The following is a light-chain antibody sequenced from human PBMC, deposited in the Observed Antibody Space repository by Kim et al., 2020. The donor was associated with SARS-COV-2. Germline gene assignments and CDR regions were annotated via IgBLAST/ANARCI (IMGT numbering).Light chain of an antibody. J-gene: IGKJ5*01. V-gene: IGKV3-11*01. Sequence: LSPGESATLSCRASQSVGGDLAWYQQKPGQAPRLLIYAASNRATGIPARFGGGGSGTDFTLTISSLEPEDFAVYYCQQRSSWPITFGQGTRLEIK. CDR2: AAS. CDR1: QSVGGD. CDR3: QQRSSWPIT.